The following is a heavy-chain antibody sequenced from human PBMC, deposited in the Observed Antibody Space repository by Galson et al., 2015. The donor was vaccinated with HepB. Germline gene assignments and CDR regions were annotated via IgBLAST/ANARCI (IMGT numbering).Heavy chain of an antibody. D-gene: IGHD3-10*01. CDR3: ARGQGVRGAFDI. CDR1: GDSTISSSYY. V-gene: IGHV4-39*07. CDR2: IYYSGST. J-gene: IGHJ3*02. Sequence: TLSLTCAVSGDSTISSSYYWGWIRQPPGKALEWIGSIYYSGSTYYNPSLKSRVTISVDTSKKQFSLKLSSVTAADTAVYYCARGQGVRGAFDIWGQGTMVTVSS.